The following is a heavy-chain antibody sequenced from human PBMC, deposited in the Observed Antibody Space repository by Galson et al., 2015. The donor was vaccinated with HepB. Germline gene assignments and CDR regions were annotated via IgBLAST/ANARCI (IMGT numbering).Heavy chain of an antibody. Sequence: SLRLSCAASGFSFSNYAMSWVRQAPGKGLEWVSAISGSGGSTSYADSVKGRFTISRDNSRNTLYLQMNSLRAEDTAIYYCAKGESSNWYAGDCWGQGTLVTVSS. J-gene: IGHJ4*02. V-gene: IGHV3-23*01. D-gene: IGHD6-13*01. CDR3: AKGESSNWYAGDC. CDR1: GFSFSNYA. CDR2: ISGSGGST.